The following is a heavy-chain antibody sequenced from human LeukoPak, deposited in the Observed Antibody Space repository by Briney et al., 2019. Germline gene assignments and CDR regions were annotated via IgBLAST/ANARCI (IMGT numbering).Heavy chain of an antibody. Sequence: SETLSLTCAVYGGSFSGYYWSCIRQPPGKGLEWIGEINHSGSTNYNPSLKSRVTISVDTSKNQFSLKLSSVTAADTAVYYCARGTSSSRLYYYYGMDVWGKGTTVTVSS. CDR1: GGSFSGYY. CDR3: ARGTSSSRLYYYYGMDV. CDR2: INHSGST. D-gene: IGHD6-13*01. V-gene: IGHV4-34*01. J-gene: IGHJ6*04.